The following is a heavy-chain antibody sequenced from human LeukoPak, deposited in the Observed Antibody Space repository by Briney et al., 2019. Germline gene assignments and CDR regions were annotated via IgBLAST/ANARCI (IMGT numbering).Heavy chain of an antibody. J-gene: IGHJ4*02. CDR2: ISGSGGST. CDR3: AKAKGFPYYDTSGYYLDY. V-gene: IGHV3-23*01. Sequence: GGSLRLSCAASGFTFSSYAMTWVRQAPGKGLEWVSAISGSGGSTYYADSVRGRSTISRDNSKNTLFLQMNSLGAEDTAVYYCAKAKGFPYYDTSGYYLDYWGQGTLVTVSS. D-gene: IGHD3-22*01. CDR1: GFTFSSYA.